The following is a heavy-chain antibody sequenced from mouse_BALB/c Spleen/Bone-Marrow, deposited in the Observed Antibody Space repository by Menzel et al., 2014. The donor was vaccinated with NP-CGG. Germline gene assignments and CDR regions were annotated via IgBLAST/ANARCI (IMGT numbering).Heavy chain of an antibody. J-gene: IGHJ2*01. CDR2: INPTTDYT. CDR1: GYTFSTYW. CDR3: ARDVDY. V-gene: IGHV1-7*01. Sequence: QVQLKESGAELAKPGASVKMSCKASGYTFSTYWIHWVKQRPGQGLEWIGYINPTTDYTEYNQKFKDKATLTADRSSSTAYMQLSSLTSEDSAVYYYARDVDYWGQGTTLTVSS.